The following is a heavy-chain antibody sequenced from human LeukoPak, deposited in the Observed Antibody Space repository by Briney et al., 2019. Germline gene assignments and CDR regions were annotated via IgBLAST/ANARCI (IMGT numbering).Heavy chain of an antibody. D-gene: IGHD3-9*01. CDR1: GFTFSSYA. CDR3: ARGVVRYFDY. Sequence: GGSLRLSCAASGFTFSSYAMHWVRQAPGKGLEWVAVISYDGSNKYYADSVKGRFTISRDNSKSTLYLQMNSLRAEDTAVYYCARGVVRYFDYWGQGALVTVSS. CDR2: ISYDGSNK. J-gene: IGHJ4*02. V-gene: IGHV3-30-3*01.